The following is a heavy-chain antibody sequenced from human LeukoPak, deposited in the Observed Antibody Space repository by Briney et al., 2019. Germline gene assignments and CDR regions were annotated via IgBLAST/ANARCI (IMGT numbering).Heavy chain of an antibody. V-gene: IGHV3-66*01. CDR1: GFTFSSYW. J-gene: IGHJ4*02. CDR3: ARDPRLNSGSYYNGDY. Sequence: GGSLRLSCAASGFTFSSYWMSWVRQAPGKGLEWVSVIYSGGSTYYADSVKGRFTISRDNSKNTLYLQMNSLRAEDTAVYYCARDPRLNSGSYYNGDYWGQGTLVTVSS. D-gene: IGHD3-10*01. CDR2: IYSGGST.